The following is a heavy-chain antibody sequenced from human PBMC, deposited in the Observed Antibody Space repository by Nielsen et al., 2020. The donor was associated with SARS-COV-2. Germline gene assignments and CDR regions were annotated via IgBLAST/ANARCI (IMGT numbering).Heavy chain of an antibody. D-gene: IGHD4-17*01. J-gene: IGHJ6*02. V-gene: IGHV1-46*01. CDR1: GYTFTNYG. CDR3: ARDDPVTMYYYSYYGMDV. CDR2: INTSDGST. Sequence: ASVKVSCKASGYTFTNYGMHWVRPAPGQGLEWMGIINTSDGSTTYAQKFQGRVTMTRDTSTRTVYMKLRSMRSEDTAVYYCARDDPVTMYYYSYYGMDVWGQVITVSVSS.